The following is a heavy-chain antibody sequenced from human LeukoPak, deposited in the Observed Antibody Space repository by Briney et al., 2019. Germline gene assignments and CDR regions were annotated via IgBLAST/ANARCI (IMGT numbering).Heavy chain of an antibody. Sequence: SETLSLTCAVYGGSFSGYYWSWIRQPPGKGLEWIGEINHSGSTNYNPSLKSRVTISVDTSKNQFSLKLSSVTAADTAVYYCARGDPRTTTGQYYFDYWGQGTLVTVSS. CDR2: INHSGST. D-gene: IGHD1-7*01. CDR1: GGSFSGYY. CDR3: ARGDPRTTTGQYYFDY. J-gene: IGHJ4*02. V-gene: IGHV4-34*01.